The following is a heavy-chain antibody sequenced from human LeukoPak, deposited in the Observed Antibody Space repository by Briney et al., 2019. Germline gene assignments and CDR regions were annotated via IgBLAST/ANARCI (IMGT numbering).Heavy chain of an antibody. J-gene: IGHJ4*02. Sequence: SGGSLRLSCVAYGFTFEDYTMHWVRQAPGKTLEWVSLISWDGTTYYTDSVKGRFTISRDNSKNSLYLQMDTLRSEDTAFYYCVKDLSYESSGHVLEYWGQGTLVTVSS. CDR1: GFTFEDYT. V-gene: IGHV3-43*01. CDR3: VKDLSYESSGHVLEY. D-gene: IGHD3-22*01. CDR2: ISWDGTT.